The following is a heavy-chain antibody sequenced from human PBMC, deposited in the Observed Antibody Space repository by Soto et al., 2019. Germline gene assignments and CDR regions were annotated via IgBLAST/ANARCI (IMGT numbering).Heavy chain of an antibody. CDR1: GGSVSIGDYL. J-gene: IGHJ5*02. D-gene: IGHD4-17*01. Sequence: SGTLSLACTVFGGSVSIGDYLCIWIRQRAGKGLEWIGYIHDSGNTYYNPSLKSRVTISLDTSKNQFSLKVTSMTAADTAVYFCARARGGDSGDYASLFDRWGQGNLVTVSS. CDR3: ARARGGDSGDYASLFDR. V-gene: IGHV4-30-4*01. CDR2: IHDSGNT.